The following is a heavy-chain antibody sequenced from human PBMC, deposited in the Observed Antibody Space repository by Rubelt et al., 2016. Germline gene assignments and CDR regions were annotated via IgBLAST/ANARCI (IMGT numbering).Heavy chain of an antibody. CDR1: GGSISSSSSY. J-gene: IGHJ4*02. V-gene: IGHV4-39*07. CDR2: IYYAGHT. CDR3: AAALDY. Sequence: QLQLQELGPGLVKPSETLSLTCTVSGGSISSSSSYWGWVRQPPGKGLEWIASIYYAGHTYYNPSLKSRVTISIDTSKNQFSLGLISVTAADTAMYYCAAALDYWGQGTLVTVSS. D-gene: IGHD6-25*01.